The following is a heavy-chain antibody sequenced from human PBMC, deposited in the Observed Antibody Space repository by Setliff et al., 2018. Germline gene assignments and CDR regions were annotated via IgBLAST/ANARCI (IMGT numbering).Heavy chain of an antibody. CDR1: GGSISSSSYY. V-gene: IGHV4-39*01. J-gene: IGHJ6*03. Sequence: PSETLSLTCTVSGGSISSSSYYWGWIRQPPGKGLEWIGSIYYSGSTYYNPSLKSRVTIFVDTSKNQFSLNLSSVTAADTAVYYCARLGGSSTSGGFYYFYYYMDVWGKGTTVTVSS. D-gene: IGHD2-2*01. CDR3: ARLGGSSTSGGFYYFYYYMDV. CDR2: IYYSGST.